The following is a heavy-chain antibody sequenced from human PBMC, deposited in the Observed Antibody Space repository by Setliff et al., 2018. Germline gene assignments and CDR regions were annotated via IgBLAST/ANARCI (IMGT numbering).Heavy chain of an antibody. CDR1: GFMFSIYS. J-gene: IGHJ5*02. CDR2: ITGSSGTI. V-gene: IGHV3-48*01. CDR3: ARGGFDP. Sequence: PGGSLRLSCAASGFMFSIYSMNWVRQAPGKGLEWLSYITGSSGTIYYADSVKGRFTISRDNAKNSLYLQMNSLRAEDTAVYYCARGGFDPWGQGTLVTVSS.